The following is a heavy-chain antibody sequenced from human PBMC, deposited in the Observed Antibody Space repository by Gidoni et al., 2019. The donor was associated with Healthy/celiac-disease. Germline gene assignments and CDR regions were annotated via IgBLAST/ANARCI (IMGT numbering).Heavy chain of an antibody. Sequence: EVQLVESGGGLVQPGGSLRLSWSASGFTLSSYWMSVVRQAPGQGLEWVANIKQDGREKYYVDSVKGRFTISRDNAKNSLYLQMNSLRAEDTAVYYCARGRAAYYWGQGTLVTVSS. V-gene: IGHV3-7*01. J-gene: IGHJ4*02. CDR2: IKQDGREK. D-gene: IGHD6-25*01. CDR1: GFTLSSYW. CDR3: ARGRAAYY.